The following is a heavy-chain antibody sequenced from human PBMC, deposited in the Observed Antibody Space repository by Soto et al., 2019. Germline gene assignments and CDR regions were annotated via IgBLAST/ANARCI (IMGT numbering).Heavy chain of an antibody. CDR2: IYPTDSDT. D-gene: IGHD1-20*01. CDR3: ARFPNWNYFDY. J-gene: IGHJ4*02. Sequence: GVSLKISCKASGYSFTTYWIAWVRQMPGKGLEWMGIIYPTDSDTRYNPSFQGQVTISVDKSTNTAYLQWSSLKASDTAMYYCARFPNWNYFDYWGQGTLVTVSS. CDR1: GYSFTTYW. V-gene: IGHV5-51*01.